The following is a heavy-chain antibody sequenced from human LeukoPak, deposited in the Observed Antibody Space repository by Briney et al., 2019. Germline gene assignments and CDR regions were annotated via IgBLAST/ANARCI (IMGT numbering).Heavy chain of an antibody. CDR3: ARVADDLLFSLDY. J-gene: IGHJ4*02. Sequence: PSETLSLTCTVSGYSISSGYCWGWIRQPPGKGLEWIGSIYHSGSTYYNPSLKSRVTISVDTSKNQFSLKLTSVTAADTAVYYCARVADDLLFSLDYWGQGTLVTVSS. D-gene: IGHD2-21*02. V-gene: IGHV4-38-2*02. CDR2: IYHSGST. CDR1: GYSISSGYC.